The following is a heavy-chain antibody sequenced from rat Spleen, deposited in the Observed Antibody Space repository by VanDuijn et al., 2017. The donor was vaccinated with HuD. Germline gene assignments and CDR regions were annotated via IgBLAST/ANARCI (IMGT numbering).Heavy chain of an antibody. CDR3: TRRGFLSDWYFDF. D-gene: IGHD4-4*01. J-gene: IGHJ1*01. V-gene: IGHV5-29*01. CDR1: GFTFSDYY. CDR2: LSYDGSKT. Sequence: EVQLVESDGGLVQPGRSLKLSCAASGFTFSDYYMAWVRQAPTKGLEWVATLSYDGSKTYYRDSVKGRFTISRDNAKSTLYLQMDSLRSEDTAIYYCTRRGFLSDWYFDFWGPGTMVTVSS.